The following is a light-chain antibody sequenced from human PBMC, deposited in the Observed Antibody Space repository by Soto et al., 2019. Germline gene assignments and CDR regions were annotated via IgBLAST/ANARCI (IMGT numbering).Light chain of an antibody. Sequence: QSALTQPASVSGSPGQSITISCTGTSSDVGGYNYVSWYQQHPGKAPKLMIYEVSNRPSGVSNRFSGSKSGNTASLTIFGLQAEDEADFYCSSYTSSSPHVVFGGGTKLTVL. CDR3: SSYTSSSPHVV. J-gene: IGLJ2*01. CDR2: EVS. V-gene: IGLV2-14*01. CDR1: SSDVGGYNY.